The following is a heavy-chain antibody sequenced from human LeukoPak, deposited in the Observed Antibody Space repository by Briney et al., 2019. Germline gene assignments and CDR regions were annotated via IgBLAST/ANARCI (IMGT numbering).Heavy chain of an antibody. CDR1: GFTFSSYW. D-gene: IGHD3-10*01. V-gene: IGHV3-74*01. Sequence: GGSLRLSCAASGFTFSSYWMHWVRQAPGKGLVWVSRINSDGSSTSYADSVKGRFTTSRDNAKNTLYLQMNSLRAEDTAVYYCARDYYGSGRAREYYYYGMAVWGQGTTVTVSS. CDR3: ARDYYGSGRAREYYYYGMAV. CDR2: INSDGSST. J-gene: IGHJ6*02.